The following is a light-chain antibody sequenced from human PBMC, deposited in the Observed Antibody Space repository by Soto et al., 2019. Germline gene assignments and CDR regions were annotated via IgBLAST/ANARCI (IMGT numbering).Light chain of an antibody. V-gene: IGLV1-40*01. J-gene: IGLJ2*01. CDR2: GNS. Sequence: QSVLTQPPSVSGAPGQRVTLSCTGSSSNIGAGYDVHWYQQLPGTAPKLLIYGNSNRPSWVPDRFSGSKSGTAAFPAITGLQDEDEADYYCQSYDSSLSGVVFGGGTQLTVL. CDR3: QSYDSSLSGVV. CDR1: SSNIGAGYD.